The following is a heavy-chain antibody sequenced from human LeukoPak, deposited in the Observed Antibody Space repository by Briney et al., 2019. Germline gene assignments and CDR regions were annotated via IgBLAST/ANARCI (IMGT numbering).Heavy chain of an antibody. D-gene: IGHD2-2*01. J-gene: IGHJ6*03. Sequence: SETLSLTCTVSGGSISSYYWSWIRQPPGKGLEWIGYIYYSGSTNYNPSLKSRVTISVDTSKNQFSLKLSSVTAADTAVYYCARENRYCSSTICSYYYYMDVWGKGTTVTVSS. CDR3: ARENRYCSSTICSYYYYMDV. CDR1: GGSISSYY. V-gene: IGHV4-59*01. CDR2: IYYSGST.